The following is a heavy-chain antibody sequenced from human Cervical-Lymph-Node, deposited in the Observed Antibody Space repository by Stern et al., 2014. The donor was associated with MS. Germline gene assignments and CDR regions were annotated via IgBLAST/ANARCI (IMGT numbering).Heavy chain of an antibody. D-gene: IGHD1-26*01. Sequence: MQLVESGAEVKKPGSSVKVSCKASGGTFTSYAINWVRQAPGQGLEWVGGIIPIFGTANSAQKFPGRLTITADEPTSTPSMALRSLRSEDTAVDYCARGELKEGLVRGMDVWGQGTTVTVSS. CDR1: GGTFTSYA. V-gene: IGHV1-69*01. CDR3: ARGELKEGLVRGMDV. J-gene: IGHJ6*02. CDR2: IIPIFGTA.